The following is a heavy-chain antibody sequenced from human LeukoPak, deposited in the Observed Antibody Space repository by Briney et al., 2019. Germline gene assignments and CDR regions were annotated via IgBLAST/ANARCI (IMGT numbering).Heavy chain of an antibody. CDR3: ARHWIAVAGYDY. CDR2: IYYSGST. V-gene: IGHV4-39*01. D-gene: IGHD6-19*01. J-gene: IGHJ4*02. Sequence: WIRQPPGKGLEWIGSIYYSGSTYYNPSLKSRVTISVDTSKNQFSLKLSSVTAADTAVYYCARHWIAVAGYDYWGRGTLVTVSS.